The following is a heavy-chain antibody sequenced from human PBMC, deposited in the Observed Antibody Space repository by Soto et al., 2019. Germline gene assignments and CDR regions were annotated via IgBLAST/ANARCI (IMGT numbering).Heavy chain of an antibody. D-gene: IGHD1-26*01. Sequence: GGSLRLSCAASGFTVSSNYMSWVRQAPGKGLEWVSVIYSGGSTYYADSVKGRFTISRHNSKNTLYLQMNSLRAEDTAVYYCARDLQSCSGSCHDAFDIWGQGTMVTVSS. V-gene: IGHV3-53*04. CDR1: GFTVSSNY. CDR3: ARDLQSCSGSCHDAFDI. J-gene: IGHJ3*02. CDR2: IYSGGST.